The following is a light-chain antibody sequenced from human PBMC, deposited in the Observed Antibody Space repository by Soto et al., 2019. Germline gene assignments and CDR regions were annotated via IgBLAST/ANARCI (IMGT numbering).Light chain of an antibody. CDR1: QGIAHF. V-gene: IGKV1-9*01. Sequence: IQLTQSPSSLSASVGDRVTISCRASQGIAHFLAWYQQKPGKAPTLLIYGASTLQRRVPSRFSGSGSGTDFTLIISSLQPEDFATYYCQQLNSFPIPFGPGTKVDIK. J-gene: IGKJ3*01. CDR2: GAS. CDR3: QQLNSFPIP.